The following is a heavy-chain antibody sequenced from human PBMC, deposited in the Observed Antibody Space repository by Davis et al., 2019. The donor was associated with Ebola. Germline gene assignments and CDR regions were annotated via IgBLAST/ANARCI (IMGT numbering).Heavy chain of an antibody. V-gene: IGHV4-59*11. D-gene: IGHD1-1*01. J-gene: IGHJ4*02. Sequence: PSETLSLTCTVSGGSISSHYWSWIRQPPGKGLEWIGYIYYSGSTNYNPSLKSRVTISVDTSKTQFSLRLTSVTTADTAVYFCARGADQYKLGNVWGQGTLVTVSS. CDR1: GGSISSHY. CDR2: IYYSGST. CDR3: ARGADQYKLGNV.